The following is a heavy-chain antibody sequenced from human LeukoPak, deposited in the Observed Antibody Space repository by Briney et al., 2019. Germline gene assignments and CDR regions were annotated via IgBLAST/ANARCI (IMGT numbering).Heavy chain of an antibody. V-gene: IGHV4-59*08. CDR1: GGSISSYY. CDR3: ARARRYCSGGSCYSDAFDI. Sequence: SETLSLTCTVSGGSISSYYWSWIRQPPGKGLEWIGCIYYSGSTNYNPSLKSRVTISVDTSKNQFSLKLSSVTAADTAVYYCARARRYCSGGSCYSDAFDIWGQGTMVTVSS. CDR2: IYYSGST. J-gene: IGHJ3*02. D-gene: IGHD2-15*01.